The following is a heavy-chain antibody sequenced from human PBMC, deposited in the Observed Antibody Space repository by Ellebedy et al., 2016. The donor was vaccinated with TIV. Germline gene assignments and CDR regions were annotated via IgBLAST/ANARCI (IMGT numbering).Heavy chain of an antibody. J-gene: IGHJ6*02. D-gene: IGHD3-22*01. Sequence: GGSLRLXXAVSGSTFSDSGLNWVSQASGKGLEWVGRMRSKANRYATAYAASVKGMFTISSDDSKNTAYLQMNSLKIEDTAVYYCTRLHYDSSRMDVWGQGTTVTVSS. CDR2: MRSKANRYAT. CDR3: TRLHYDSSRMDV. CDR1: GSTFSDSG. V-gene: IGHV3-73*01.